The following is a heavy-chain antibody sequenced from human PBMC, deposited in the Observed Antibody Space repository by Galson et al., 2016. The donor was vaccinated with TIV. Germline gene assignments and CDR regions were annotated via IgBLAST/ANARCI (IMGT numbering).Heavy chain of an antibody. CDR3: ARDFTSGGV. Sequence: LRLSCAVSGFSVISKYLSWVRLAPGKGLEWISVIYSDGNTYYRDSVKGRFTISGDNSKNTLYLQMNSLRPEDTAVYYCARDFTSGGVWGQGTTVTVSS. CDR2: IYSDGNT. D-gene: IGHD6-19*01. J-gene: IGHJ6*02. V-gene: IGHV3-53*05. CDR1: GFSVISKY.